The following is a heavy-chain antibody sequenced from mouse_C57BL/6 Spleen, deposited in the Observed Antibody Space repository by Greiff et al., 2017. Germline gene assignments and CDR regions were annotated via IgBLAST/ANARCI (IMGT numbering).Heavy chain of an antibody. CDR3: TAYGKKGDFDY. CDR2: IDPETGGT. D-gene: IGHD2-1*01. CDR1: GYTFTDYE. V-gene: IGHV1-15*01. Sequence: QVQLQQSGAELVRPGASVTLSCKASGYTFTDYEMHWVKQTPVHGLEWIGAIDPETGGTAYNQKFKGKAILTADKSSSTAYMELRSLTSEDSAVYYCTAYGKKGDFDYWGQGTTLTVSS. J-gene: IGHJ2*01.